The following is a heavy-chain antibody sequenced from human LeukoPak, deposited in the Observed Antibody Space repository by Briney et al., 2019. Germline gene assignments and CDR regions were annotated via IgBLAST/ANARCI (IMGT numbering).Heavy chain of an antibody. D-gene: IGHD5-18*01. CDR1: GFTVSSYG. CDR2: ISGSGGNT. V-gene: IGHV3-23*01. J-gene: IGHJ4*02. Sequence: GGSLRLSCAASGFTVSSYGMTWVRQAPGKGPEWVSLISGSGGNTYYADSVKGRFTISRDNSKNTLYLQMNSLRAEDTAVYYCAKGPQLGNGYHPDYWGQGTLVTVSS. CDR3: AKGPQLGNGYHPDY.